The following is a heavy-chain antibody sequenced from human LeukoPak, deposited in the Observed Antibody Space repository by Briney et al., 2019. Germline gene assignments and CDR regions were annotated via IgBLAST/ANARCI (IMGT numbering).Heavy chain of an antibody. J-gene: IGHJ4*02. CDR2: IYYSGST. Sequence: SETLSLTRTVSGGSISSYYWSWIRQPPGKGLEWIGYIYYSGSTNYNPSLKSRVTISVDTSKNQFSLKLSSVTAADTAVYYCARVNSYGGNSGAFDYWGQGTLVTVSS. CDR1: GGSISSYY. CDR3: ARVNSYGGNSGAFDY. V-gene: IGHV4-59*01. D-gene: IGHD4-23*01.